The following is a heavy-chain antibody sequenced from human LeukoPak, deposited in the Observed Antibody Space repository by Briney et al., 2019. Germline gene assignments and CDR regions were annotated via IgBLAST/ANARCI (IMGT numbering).Heavy chain of an antibody. J-gene: IGHJ3*02. D-gene: IGHD2-2*02. CDR3: ARIFCSSTSCYIFRNDAFDI. CDR1: GGTFSSYA. V-gene: IGHV1-69*13. CDR2: IIPIFGTA. Sequence: SVKVSCKASGGTFSSYAISWVRQAPGQGLEWMGGIIPIFGTANYAQKFQGRVTITADESTSTAYMELSSLRSEDTAVYYCARIFCSSTSCYIFRNDAFDIWGQGTMVTVSS.